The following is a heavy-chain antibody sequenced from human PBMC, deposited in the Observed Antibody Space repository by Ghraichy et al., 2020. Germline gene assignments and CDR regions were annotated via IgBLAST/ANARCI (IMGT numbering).Heavy chain of an antibody. V-gene: IGHV3-30*04. CDR2: ISYDGSNK. D-gene: IGHD3-10*01. Sequence: GEYLNISCAASGFTFSSYAMHWVRQAPGKGLEWVAVISYDGSNKYYADSVKGRFTISRDNSKNTLYLQMNSLRAEDTAVYYCARDLESYGSGSYAQYYYYGMDVWGQGTTVTVSS. CDR1: GFTFSSYA. J-gene: IGHJ6*02. CDR3: ARDLESYGSGSYAQYYYYGMDV.